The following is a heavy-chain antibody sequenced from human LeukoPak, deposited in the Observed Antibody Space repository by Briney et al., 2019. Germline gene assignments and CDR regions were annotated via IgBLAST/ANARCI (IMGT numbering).Heavy chain of an antibody. CDR3: ASHPYHDNNAYLNH. V-gene: IGHV3-7*01. J-gene: IGHJ4*02. CDR1: GLPLSLYW. D-gene: IGHD3-16*01. CDR2: IKQDGSVK. Sequence: GGSLRLSCAASGLPLSLYWRNWVRQAPGKGLEWVANIKQDGSVKHYVDSVKGRFTISRDNANNSLFLQMDSLTAEDTAMYFCASHPYHDNNAYLNHWGQGTLVTVSS.